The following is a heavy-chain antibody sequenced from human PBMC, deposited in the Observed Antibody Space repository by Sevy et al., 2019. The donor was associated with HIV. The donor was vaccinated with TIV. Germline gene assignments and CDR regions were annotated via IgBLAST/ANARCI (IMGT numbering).Heavy chain of an antibody. J-gene: IGHJ5*02. V-gene: IGHV3-23*01. CDR1: GFTFSSYA. CDR3: AGIFGDFFDH. CDR2: ISGSGGST. Sequence: GGSLRLSCAASGFTFSSYAMSWVRQAPGKGLEWVSDISGSGGSTYYADSVKGRFTISRDNSKNTLYLQMNSLRAEDTAVYYCAGIFGDFFDHWGQGTLVTVSS. D-gene: IGHD3-3*01.